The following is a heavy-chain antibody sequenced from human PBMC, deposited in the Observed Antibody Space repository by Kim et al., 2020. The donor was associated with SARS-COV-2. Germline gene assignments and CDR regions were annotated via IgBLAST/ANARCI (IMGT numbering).Heavy chain of an antibody. CDR2: ISRSDAST. J-gene: IGHJ4*01. D-gene: IGHD3-22*01. Sequence: GGSLRLSCAASGFTFSSYAMSWVRQAPGKGLEWVSDISRSDASTYYADSVKGRFTISRDNSKNTLYLQVNSLRAEDTAIYYCAKGHIYSNGYYYFDYWGQGTLVTVSS. CDR1: GFTFSSYA. V-gene: IGHV3-23*01. CDR3: AKGHIYSNGYYYFDY.